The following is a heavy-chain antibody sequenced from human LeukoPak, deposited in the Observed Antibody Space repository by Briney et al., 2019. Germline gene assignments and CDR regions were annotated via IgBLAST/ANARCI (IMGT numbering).Heavy chain of an antibody. Sequence: ASVKLSCKTSALTFSSYAISWVLQAPGQGLEWMGRIIPIVGVANYAQKFQGRVTITAAKYTGQAYLELSSMRSEDKAVHYCARDQARWVVVVPAAMDNWFDPWGQGTLVTVSS. CDR2: IIPIVGVA. CDR1: ALTFSSYA. V-gene: IGHV1-69*04. D-gene: IGHD2-2*01. CDR3: ARDQARWVVVVPAAMDNWFDP. J-gene: IGHJ5*02.